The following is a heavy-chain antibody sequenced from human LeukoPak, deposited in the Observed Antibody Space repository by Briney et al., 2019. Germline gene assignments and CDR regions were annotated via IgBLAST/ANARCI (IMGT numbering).Heavy chain of an antibody. J-gene: IGHJ4*02. CDR3: ARDYSKGGGFDF. V-gene: IGHV4-39*07. CDR2: IYYSGST. Sequence: SETLSLTCTVSGGSISSSSYYWGWIRQPPGKGLEWIGSIYYSGSTYYNPSLKSRVTISVDTSKNQFSLNVSPVTAADTAVYYCARDYSKGGGFDFWGQGTLVTVSS. CDR1: GGSISSSSYY. D-gene: IGHD4-11*01.